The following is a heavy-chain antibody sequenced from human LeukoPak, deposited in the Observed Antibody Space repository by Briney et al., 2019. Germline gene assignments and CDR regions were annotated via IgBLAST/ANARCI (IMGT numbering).Heavy chain of an antibody. J-gene: IGHJ4*02. D-gene: IGHD3-22*01. CDR2: IYYSGST. CDR1: GDSISSYY. Sequence: SETLSLTCTVSGDSISSYYWSWIRQPPGKGLEWIGYIYYSGSTNYNPSLKSRVTISVDTSKNQFSLKLSSVTAADTAVYYCARAYYDSIGLNFDYWGQGTLVTVSS. V-gene: IGHV4-59*01. CDR3: ARAYYDSIGLNFDY.